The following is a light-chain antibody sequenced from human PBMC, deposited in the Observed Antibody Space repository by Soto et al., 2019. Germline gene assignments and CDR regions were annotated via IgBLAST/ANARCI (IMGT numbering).Light chain of an antibody. CDR1: NIGRKS. CDR3: QSYDSSLSGFYV. J-gene: IGLJ1*01. V-gene: IGLV3-21*01. Sequence: SYELTQPPSVSVAPGETARITCGGNNIGRKSVHWYHQKPGQAPVLVIYYDSDRPSGIPERFSGSNSGNTATLTITGLQAEDEADYYCQSYDSSLSGFYVFGTGTKLTVL. CDR2: YDS.